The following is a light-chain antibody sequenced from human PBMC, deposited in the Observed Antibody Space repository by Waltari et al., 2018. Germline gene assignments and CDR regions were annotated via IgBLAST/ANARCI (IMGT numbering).Light chain of an antibody. CDR1: SSDVGYYNY. CDR2: EVS. CDR3: SSFTRSNSYV. J-gene: IGLJ1*01. Sequence: QSALPQPASVSGSPGQSITISCTVTSSDVGYYNYFPWYQQHPGKAPKLMIFEVSNRPSGVSTRFSGSKSGSTASLTISGLQSEDEAEYYCSSFTRSNSYVFGTGTEVIVL. V-gene: IGLV2-14*01.